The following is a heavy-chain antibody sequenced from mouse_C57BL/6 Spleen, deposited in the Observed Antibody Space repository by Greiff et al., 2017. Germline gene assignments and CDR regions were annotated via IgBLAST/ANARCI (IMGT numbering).Heavy chain of an antibody. V-gene: IGHV1-50*01. CDR3: AYYYGSSYDY. Sequence: QVQLQQPGAELVKPGASVKLSCKASGYTFTSYWMQWVKQRPGQGLEWIGEIDPSDSYTNYNQKFKGKATLTVDTSSSTAYMQLSSLTSEDSAVYYCAYYYGSSYDYWGQGTTLTVSS. CDR2: IDPSDSYT. J-gene: IGHJ2*01. D-gene: IGHD1-1*01. CDR1: GYTFTSYW.